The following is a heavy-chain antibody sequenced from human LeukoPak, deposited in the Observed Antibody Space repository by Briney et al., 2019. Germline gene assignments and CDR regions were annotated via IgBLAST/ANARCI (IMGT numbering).Heavy chain of an antibody. CDR3: ANLYDSVGYYIA. V-gene: IGHV3-23*01. J-gene: IGHJ5*02. D-gene: IGHD3-22*01. CDR2: ISGSGTTI. Sequence: GGSLRLSCAVSGFTFSSYGMSWVRQAPGKGLEWVSAISGSGTTIYYADSVKGRFTISRDNSKNTLYLQMNSLRAEDTAVYYCANLYDSVGYYIAWGQGALVTVSS. CDR1: GFTFSSYG.